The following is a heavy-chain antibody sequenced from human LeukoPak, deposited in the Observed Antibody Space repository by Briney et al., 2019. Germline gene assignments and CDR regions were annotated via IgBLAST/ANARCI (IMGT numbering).Heavy chain of an antibody. CDR1: GFTFSSYW. Sequence: GGPLRLSCAASGFTFSSYWMSWVRQAPGKGLEWISYISSSSSTIYYADSVKGRFTISRDNAKNSLYLQMNSLRAEDTAVYYCARDVVGAPDYWGQGTLVTVSS. CDR3: ARDVVGAPDY. CDR2: ISSSSSTI. D-gene: IGHD2-15*01. V-gene: IGHV3-48*04. J-gene: IGHJ4*02.